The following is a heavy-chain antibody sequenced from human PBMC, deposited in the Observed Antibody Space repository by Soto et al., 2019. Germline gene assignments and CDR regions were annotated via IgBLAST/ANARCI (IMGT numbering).Heavy chain of an antibody. CDR2: ISSSGSII. J-gene: IGHJ6*02. Sequence: PGGSLRLSCAASGFTFNDYYMNWIRQAPGKGLEWVSYISSSGSIIDYADSVKGRFTISRGSARNSLYLQMNSLRVEDTAVYYCAREPYSSSRVYGMDVWGQGTTVTVSS. V-gene: IGHV3-11*01. CDR1: GFTFNDYY. CDR3: AREPYSSSRVYGMDV. D-gene: IGHD6-13*01.